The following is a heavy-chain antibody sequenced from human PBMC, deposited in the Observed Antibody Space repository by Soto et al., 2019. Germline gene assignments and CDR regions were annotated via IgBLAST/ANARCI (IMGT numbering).Heavy chain of an antibody. Sequence: SETLSLTCTVSGGSITSYYWSWIRQPPGKGLEWIGYMYYSGSTNYNPSLKSRVTISVDTSKNQFSLKLTSVTAADTAVYYCARHSGYCSSISCYAWFDPWGQGTLVTVS. J-gene: IGHJ5*02. CDR1: GGSITSYY. CDR2: MYYSGST. D-gene: IGHD2-2*01. CDR3: ARHSGYCSSISCYAWFDP. V-gene: IGHV4-59*08.